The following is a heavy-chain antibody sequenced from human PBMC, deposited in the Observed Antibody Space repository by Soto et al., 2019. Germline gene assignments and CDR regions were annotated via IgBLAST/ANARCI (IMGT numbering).Heavy chain of an antibody. V-gene: IGHV3-30-3*01. Sequence: QVQLVESGGGVVQPGRSLRLSCAASGFTFSTHAMHWVRQAPGKGLECVGIVSFDGSNKYYADSVKGRFTISRDNSKNTLYLQMSGLTPEDTAFYYCARDQTGITTAGGGRIDHWGQGTLVTVSS. CDR3: ARDQTGITTAGGGRIDH. D-gene: IGHD6-13*01. J-gene: IGHJ4*02. CDR2: VSFDGSNK. CDR1: GFTFSTHA.